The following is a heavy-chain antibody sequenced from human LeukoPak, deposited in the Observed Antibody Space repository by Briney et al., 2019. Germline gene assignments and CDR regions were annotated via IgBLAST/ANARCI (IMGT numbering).Heavy chain of an antibody. CDR1: GFTFSSYE. CDR2: VTSSSSYV. V-gene: IGHV3-21*06. J-gene: IGHJ6*03. Sequence: GGSLRLSCAASGFTFSSYEMNWVRQAPGKGLEWVSSVTSSSSYVFYADSVKGRFTISRDNAKNSLYLQMNSLTAEDTAVYYCARDPYSGNYGNTYYYYMDVWGKGTTVTISS. CDR3: ARDPYSGNYGNTYYYYMDV. D-gene: IGHD1-26*01.